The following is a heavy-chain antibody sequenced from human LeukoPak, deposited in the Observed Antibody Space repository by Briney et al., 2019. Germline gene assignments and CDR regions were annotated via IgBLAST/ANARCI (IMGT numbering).Heavy chain of an antibody. CDR2: TSSDLNVK. V-gene: IGHV3-30-3*01. CDR3: AREGYYGSGSPPSLYFDY. CDR1: GFTFRNFV. J-gene: IGHJ4*02. D-gene: IGHD3-10*01. Sequence: SLRLSCAASGFTFRNFVFHWVRQAPGNGLERVALTSSDLNVKLYADSVKGRFTISRDNSRSTLYLQMNSLRPEDTAIYYCAREGYYGSGSPPSLYFDYWGQGTLVTVSS.